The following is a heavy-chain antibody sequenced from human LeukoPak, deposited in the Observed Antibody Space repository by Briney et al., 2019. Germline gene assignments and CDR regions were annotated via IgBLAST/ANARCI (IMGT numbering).Heavy chain of an antibody. J-gene: IGHJ4*02. V-gene: IGHV4-38-2*01. Sequence: PSETLSLTCAVSGYSISSGYYWGWIWQPPGKGQEWIGSIYHSGSTYYNPSLKSRVTISVDTSKNQFSLKLSSVTAADTAVYYFARQGSGQYYFDYWGQGTLVTVSS. D-gene: IGHD2-15*01. CDR2: IYHSGST. CDR3: ARQGSGQYYFDY. CDR1: GYSISSGYY.